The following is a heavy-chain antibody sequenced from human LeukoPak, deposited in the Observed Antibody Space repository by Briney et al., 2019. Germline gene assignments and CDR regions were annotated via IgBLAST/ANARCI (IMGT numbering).Heavy chain of an antibody. J-gene: IGHJ4*02. Sequence: GGSLRLSCAASGFTFSSYGMHWVRQAPGKGLEWVAVIWYDGSIQYYADSVKGRFTISRDNSKNTLYLQMNSLGAEDTAVYYCAREGRGYSYGRAYFDYWGQGTLVTVSS. CDR3: AREGRGYSYGRAYFDY. V-gene: IGHV3-33*01. D-gene: IGHD5-18*01. CDR1: GFTFSSYG. CDR2: IWYDGSIQ.